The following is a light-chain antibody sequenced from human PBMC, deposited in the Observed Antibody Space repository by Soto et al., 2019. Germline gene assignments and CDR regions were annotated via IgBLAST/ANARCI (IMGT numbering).Light chain of an antibody. CDR1: QDITTN. Sequence: DVPMPQSPSSLYASVGDRVTITCLVSQDITTNLNWIQHNPGKAPMLLVCDGSNLETGVPSRFSERGSGTDLTLTISSLQPEDIRTYYCQRFESFPLTFGGGTKGEIK. V-gene: IGKV1-33*01. J-gene: IGKJ4*01. CDR2: DGS. CDR3: QRFESFPLT.